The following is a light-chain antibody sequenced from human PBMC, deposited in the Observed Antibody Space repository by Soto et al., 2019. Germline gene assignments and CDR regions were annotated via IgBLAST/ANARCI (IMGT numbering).Light chain of an antibody. CDR3: QQYGSSPWYT. J-gene: IGKJ2*01. Sequence: EIVLTQSPGTLSLSPGERDTLSCRASQSVSSSYLAWYQQKPGQAPRLLIYGASSRATGIPDRFSGSGSGTDFTLTIIRLEPEDFAVYYCQQYGSSPWYTFGQGTKLEIK. V-gene: IGKV3-20*01. CDR2: GAS. CDR1: QSVSSSY.